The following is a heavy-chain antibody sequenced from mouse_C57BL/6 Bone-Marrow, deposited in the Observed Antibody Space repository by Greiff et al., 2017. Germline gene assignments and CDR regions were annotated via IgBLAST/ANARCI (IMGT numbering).Heavy chain of an antibody. Sequence: QVQLKQPGAELVKPGASVKVSCKASGYTFTSYWMHWVKQRPGQGLEWIGRIHPSDSDTNYNQKFKGKATLTVDKSSSTAYMQLSSLTSEDSAVYYCAIGNYYGSSYGYWYFDVWGTGTTVTVSS. J-gene: IGHJ1*03. CDR1: GYTFTSYW. CDR3: AIGNYYGSSYGYWYFDV. D-gene: IGHD1-1*01. V-gene: IGHV1-74*01. CDR2: IHPSDSDT.